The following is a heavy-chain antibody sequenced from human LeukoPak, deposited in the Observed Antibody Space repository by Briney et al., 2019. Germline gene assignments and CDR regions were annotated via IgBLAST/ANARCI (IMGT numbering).Heavy chain of an antibody. J-gene: IGHJ4*02. D-gene: IGHD3-16*01. CDR2: MYTGGTT. V-gene: IGHV3-53*01. CDR1: GFSVSDTH. Sequence: GGSLRLSCAASGFSVSDTHMSWVRQAPGKGLEWVSAMYTGGTTYYADSVQGRFTIYRDNSKNTLYLQMNSLRAEDTAVYYCAKDEATSGGGLASWGQGTLVSVSS. CDR3: AKDEATSGGGLAS.